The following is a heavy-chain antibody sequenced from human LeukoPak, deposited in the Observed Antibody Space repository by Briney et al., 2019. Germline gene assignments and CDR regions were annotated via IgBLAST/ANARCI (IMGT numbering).Heavy chain of an antibody. CDR2: ISGGGGTT. D-gene: IGHD1/OR15-1a*01. V-gene: IGHV3-23*01. CDR1: GFTFNTYA. CDR3: ARNSPNYY. Sequence: GGSLRLSCAASGFTFNTYAMSWVRQAPGKGLEWVSGISGGGGTTYYADSVKDRFTISRDNSKNTLYLQMNSLRAEDTAVYYCARNSPNYYWGQGTLVTVSS. J-gene: IGHJ4*02.